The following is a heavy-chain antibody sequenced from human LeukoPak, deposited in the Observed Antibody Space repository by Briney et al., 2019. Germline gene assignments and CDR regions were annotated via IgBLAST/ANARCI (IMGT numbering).Heavy chain of an antibody. Sequence: SETLSLTCTVSGGSISSYYWSWIRQPPGKGLEWIGYIYYSGSTNYNPSLKSRVTISVDTSKNQFSLKLSSVTAADTAVYYCARGAAAAGDDYWGQGNLVTVSS. CDR3: ARGAAAAGDDY. J-gene: IGHJ4*02. V-gene: IGHV4-59*01. CDR1: GGSISSYY. CDR2: IYYSGST. D-gene: IGHD6-13*01.